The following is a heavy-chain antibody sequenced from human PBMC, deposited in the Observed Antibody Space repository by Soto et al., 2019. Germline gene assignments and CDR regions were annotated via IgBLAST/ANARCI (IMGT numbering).Heavy chain of an antibody. CDR1: GFSFSSYV. CDR3: AKAGYSVFFDY. D-gene: IGHD5-18*01. J-gene: IGHJ4*02. V-gene: IGHV3-23*01. Sequence: EVQLLESGGGLVQSGGSLRLSCTASGFSFSSYVMSWVRQAPGKGLEWVSEISADDGSTYYADSVKGRFTISRDNSKNTVELQMNSLRADDTAVYYCAKAGYSVFFDYWGQGTLVTVAA. CDR2: ISADDGST.